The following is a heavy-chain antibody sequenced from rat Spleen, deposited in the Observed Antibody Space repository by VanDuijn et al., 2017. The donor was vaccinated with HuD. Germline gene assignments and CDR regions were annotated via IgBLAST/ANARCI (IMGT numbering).Heavy chain of an antibody. V-gene: IGHV5-29*01. Sequence: EVQLVESGGGLVQPGRSLKLSCVASGFTFNNYWMTWVRQAPTKGLEWVATISYDGSSTYYRDSVKGRFTISRDNAKSTLYLQMDSLRSEDTATYYWARHPYNSGYCCDYWGQGVMVTVSS. CDR2: ISYDGSST. CDR3: ARHPYNSGYCCDY. D-gene: IGHD4-3*01. CDR1: GFTFNNYW. J-gene: IGHJ2*01.